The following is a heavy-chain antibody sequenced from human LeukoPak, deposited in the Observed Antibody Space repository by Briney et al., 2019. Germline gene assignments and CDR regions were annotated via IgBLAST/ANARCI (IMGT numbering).Heavy chain of an antibody. CDR3: ARVSSGSYFGYYYYMDV. D-gene: IGHD1-26*01. V-gene: IGHV3-74*01. J-gene: IGHJ6*03. CDR1: EFTFSNYW. CDR2: INSDGSST. Sequence: GGSLRLSCAASEFTFSNYWMHWVRQAPGKGLVWVSRINSDGSSTSYADSVKGRFTISRDNAKNTLYLQMNSLRAEDTAVYYCARVSSGSYFGYYYYMDVWGKGTTVTVSS.